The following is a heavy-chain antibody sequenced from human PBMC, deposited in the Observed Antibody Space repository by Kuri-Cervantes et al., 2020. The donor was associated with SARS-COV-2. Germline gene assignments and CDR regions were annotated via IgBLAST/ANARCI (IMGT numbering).Heavy chain of an antibody. CDR1: GGSFSGYY. Sequence: SQTLSLTCAVYGGSFSGYYWSWIRQPPGKGLEWIGEINHSGSTNYNPSLKSRVTISVDTSKNQFSLKLSSVTAADTAVYYCARDQYYYYGMDVWGQGTTVTGSS. CDR3: ARDQYYYYGMDV. V-gene: IGHV4-34*01. CDR2: INHSGST. J-gene: IGHJ6*02.